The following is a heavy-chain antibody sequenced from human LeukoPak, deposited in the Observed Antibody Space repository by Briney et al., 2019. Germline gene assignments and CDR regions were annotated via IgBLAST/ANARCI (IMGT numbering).Heavy chain of an antibody. CDR1: GFTFSSYA. V-gene: IGHV3-23*01. D-gene: IGHD1-14*01. CDR3: AKGISYYYYYGMDV. CDR2: ISGSGDST. Sequence: GGSLRLSCAASGFTFSSYAMTWVRQAPGKGLEWVSGISGSGDSTYYADSVKGRFTISRDNSKKTLYLQMNSLRAEDTAVYYCAKGISYYYYYGMDVWGQGTTVTVSS. J-gene: IGHJ6*02.